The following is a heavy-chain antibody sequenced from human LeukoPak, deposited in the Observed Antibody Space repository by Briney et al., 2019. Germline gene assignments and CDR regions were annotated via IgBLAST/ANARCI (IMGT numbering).Heavy chain of an antibody. V-gene: IGHV4-31*03. J-gene: IGHJ6*03. CDR1: GGSISSGGYY. Sequence: SETLSLTCTVSGGSISSGGYYWSWIRQHPGKGLEWIGYIYYSGSTYYNPSLKSRVTVSVDTSKNQFSLKLSSVTAADTAVYYCARVSAAGPFYMDVWGKGTTVTVSS. CDR2: IYYSGST. D-gene: IGHD6-25*01. CDR3: ARVSAAGPFYMDV.